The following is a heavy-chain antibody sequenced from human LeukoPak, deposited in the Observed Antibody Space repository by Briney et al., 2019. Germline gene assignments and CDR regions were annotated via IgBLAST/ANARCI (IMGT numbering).Heavy chain of an antibody. V-gene: IGHV4-39*07. CDR3: AREHYYDILGYYYYYMDV. CDR1: GGSISSSSYY. CDR2: IYYSGST. Sequence: SSETLSLTCTVSGGSISSSSYYWGWIRQPPGKGLEWIGSIYYSGSTYYNPSLKSRVTISVDTSKNQFSLKLSSVTAADTAVYYCAREHYYDILGYYYYYMDVWGNGTTVTVSS. J-gene: IGHJ6*03. D-gene: IGHD3-22*01.